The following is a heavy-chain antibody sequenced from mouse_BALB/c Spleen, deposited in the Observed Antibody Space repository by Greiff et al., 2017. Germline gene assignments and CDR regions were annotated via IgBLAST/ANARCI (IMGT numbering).Heavy chain of an antibody. D-gene: IGHD2-1*01. Sequence: EVQLQESGGDLVKPGGSLKLSCAASGFTFSSYGMSWVRQTPDKRLEWVATISSGGSYTYYPDSVKGRFTISRDNAKNTLYLQMSSLKSEDTAMYYCARQGYGNFLYYYAMDYWGQGTSVTVSS. CDR3: ARQGYGNFLYYYAMDY. V-gene: IGHV5-6*01. CDR2: ISSGGSYT. CDR1: GFTFSSYG. J-gene: IGHJ4*01.